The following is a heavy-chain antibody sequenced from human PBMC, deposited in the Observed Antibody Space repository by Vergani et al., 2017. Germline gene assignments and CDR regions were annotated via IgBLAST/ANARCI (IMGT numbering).Heavy chain of an antibody. D-gene: IGHD2-2*02. J-gene: IGHJ5*02. Sequence: QVQLVQSGAEVKKPGSSVKVSCKASGGTFSSYAISWVRQAPGQGLEWMGGIIPIFGTANYAQKFQGRVTITADESTSTAYMELSSLRSEETAVYYCARGRCSSTSCYNFWFDPWGQGTLVTVSS. CDR1: GGTFSSYA. V-gene: IGHV1-69*01. CDR3: ARGRCSSTSCYNFWFDP. CDR2: IIPIFGTA.